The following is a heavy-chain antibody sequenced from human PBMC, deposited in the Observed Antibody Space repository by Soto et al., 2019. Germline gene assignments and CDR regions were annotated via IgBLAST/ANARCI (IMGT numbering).Heavy chain of an antibody. Sequence: QVQLLQSGAEVKKPGASVKVSCKASGYRFIDFFLHWVRQAPGQGLEWMGWINPKNGDTKYAQKLQDRVTMTRDTSISVAYMDLSGLNSGDTAVYYCARDNSGANFGYWGQGALVTVS. CDR1: GYRFIDFF. D-gene: IGHD2-15*01. V-gene: IGHV1-2*02. CDR2: INPKNGDT. J-gene: IGHJ4*02. CDR3: ARDNSGANFGY.